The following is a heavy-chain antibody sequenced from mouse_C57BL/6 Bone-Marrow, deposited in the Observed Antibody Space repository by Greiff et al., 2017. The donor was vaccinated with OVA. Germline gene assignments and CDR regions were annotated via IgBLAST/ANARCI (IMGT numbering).Heavy chain of an antibody. CDR2: IDPSDSYT. CDR1: GYTFTSYW. D-gene: IGHD3-2*02. V-gene: IGHV1-50*01. Sequence: QVQLQQPGAELVKPGASVKLSCKASGYTFTSYWMQWVKQRPGQGLEWIGEIDPSDSYTNYNQKFKGKATLTVDTSSSTAYMQLSSLTSEDSAVYYCARSGYWLQFAYWGQGTLVTVSA. J-gene: IGHJ3*01. CDR3: ARSGYWLQFAY.